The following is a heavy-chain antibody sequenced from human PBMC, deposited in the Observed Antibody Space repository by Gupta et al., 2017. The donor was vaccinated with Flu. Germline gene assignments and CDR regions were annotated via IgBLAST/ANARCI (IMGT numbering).Heavy chain of an antibody. V-gene: IGHV1-46*01. J-gene: IGHJ5*02. CDR3: ARGGCSSTSCSRWFDP. Sequence: KFQGRVTMTRDTSTSTVYMELSSLRSEDTAVYYCARGGCSSTSCSRWFDPWGQGTLVTVSS. D-gene: IGHD2-2*01.